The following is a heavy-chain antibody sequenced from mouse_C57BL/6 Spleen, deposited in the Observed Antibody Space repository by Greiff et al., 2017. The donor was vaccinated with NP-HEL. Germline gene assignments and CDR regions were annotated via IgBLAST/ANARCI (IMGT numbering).Heavy chain of an antibody. V-gene: IGHV5-17*01. CDR3: AREGDYDEYYFDY. CDR1: GFTFSDYG. D-gene: IGHD2-4*01. Sequence: EVQLVESGGGLVKPGGSLKLSCAASGFTFSDYGMHWVRQAPEKGLEWVAYISSGSSTIYYADTVKGRFTISRDNAKNTLFLQMTSLRSEDTAMYYCAREGDYDEYYFDYWGQGTTLTVSS. J-gene: IGHJ2*01. CDR2: ISSGSSTI.